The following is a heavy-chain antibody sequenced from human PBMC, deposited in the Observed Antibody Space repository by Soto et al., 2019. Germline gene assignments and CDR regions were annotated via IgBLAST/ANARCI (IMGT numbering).Heavy chain of an antibody. Sequence: QVQLVQSGAEVQKPGSSVKVSCKASGGTFSSYAISWVRQAPGQGLEWMGGLIPIFGTANYAQKFQGRVTITADESTSTAYMELSSLRSEDTAVYYCARDPVEMATIRYYGMDVWGQGTTVTVSS. J-gene: IGHJ6*02. CDR2: LIPIFGTA. V-gene: IGHV1-69*01. CDR3: ARDPVEMATIRYYGMDV. D-gene: IGHD5-12*01. CDR1: GGTFSSYA.